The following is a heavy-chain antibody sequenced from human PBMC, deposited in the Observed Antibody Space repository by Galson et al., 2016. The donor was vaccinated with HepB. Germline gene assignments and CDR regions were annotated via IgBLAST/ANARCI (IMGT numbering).Heavy chain of an antibody. J-gene: IGHJ4*02. CDR2: IWYDGSYK. D-gene: IGHD6-13*01. Sequence: SLRLSCATSGFTFSRYTMHWVRQAPGKGLEGVSVIWYDGSYKHHGDSVKGRFTISRDNSKNTLFLQMNSLRIEDTAVYYCARVEGLGSNWYRAPHFDSWGQGTLVTVSS. V-gene: IGHV3-33*01. CDR1: GFTFSRYT. CDR3: ARVEGLGSNWYRAPHFDS.